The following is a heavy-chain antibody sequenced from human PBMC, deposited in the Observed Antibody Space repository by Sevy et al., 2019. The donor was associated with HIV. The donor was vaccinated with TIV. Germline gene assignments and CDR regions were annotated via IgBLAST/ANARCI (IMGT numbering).Heavy chain of an antibody. CDR3: ARSRSNYADYYFDY. CDR1: GFTFSDYY. Sequence: GGSLRLSCAASGFTFSDYYMTWIRQSPGKGLQWISYISSGSSYTNYVDSVKGRFTISRDNAKNSLYLEIHTLRPEDTAVYYCARSRSNYADYYFDYWGQGTVVTVSS. D-gene: IGHD4-17*01. CDR2: ISSGSSYT. J-gene: IGHJ4*02. V-gene: IGHV3-11*06.